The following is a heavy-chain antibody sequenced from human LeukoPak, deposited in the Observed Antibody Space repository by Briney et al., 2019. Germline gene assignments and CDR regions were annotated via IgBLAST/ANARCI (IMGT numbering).Heavy chain of an antibody. J-gene: IGHJ4*02. CDR2: ISAYNGNT. CDR1: GYTFTSYG. Sequence: ASVKVSCKASGYTFTSYGISWVRQAPGQGLEWMGWISAYNGNTNYAQKLQGRVTMTTDTSTSTAYMELRGLRSDDTAVYYCARDRGSGSPNPIDYWGQGTLVTVSS. CDR3: ARDRGSGSPNPIDY. D-gene: IGHD1-26*01. V-gene: IGHV1-18*01.